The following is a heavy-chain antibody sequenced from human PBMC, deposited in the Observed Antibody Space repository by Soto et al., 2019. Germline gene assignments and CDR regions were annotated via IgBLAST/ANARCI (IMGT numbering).Heavy chain of an antibody. V-gene: IGHV3-23*01. D-gene: IGHD1-7*01. CDR2: ISGSGGST. Sequence: GGSLRLSCAASGFTFSSYAMSWVRQAPGKGLEWVSAISGSGGSTYYADSVKGRFTISRDNSKNTLYLQMNSLRAEDTAVYYCAHPVPYNWTYEDAFDIWGQGTMVTGSS. CDR1: GFTFSSYA. CDR3: AHPVPYNWTYEDAFDI. J-gene: IGHJ3*02.